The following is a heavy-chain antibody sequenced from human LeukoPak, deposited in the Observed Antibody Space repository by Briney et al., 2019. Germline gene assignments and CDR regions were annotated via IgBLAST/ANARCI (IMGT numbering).Heavy chain of an antibody. CDR1: GFTFSSYG. D-gene: IGHD3-22*01. V-gene: IGHV3-30*18. CDR3: AKDPYDSSGYYYYSLTFFDY. CDR2: ISYDGSNK. J-gene: IGHJ4*02. Sequence: PGGSLRLSCAASGFTFSSYGMHWVRQAPGKGLEWVAVISYDGSNKYYADSVKGRFTISRDNSKNTLYLQMNSLRAEGTAVYYCAKDPYDSSGYYYYSLTFFDYWGQGTLVTVSS.